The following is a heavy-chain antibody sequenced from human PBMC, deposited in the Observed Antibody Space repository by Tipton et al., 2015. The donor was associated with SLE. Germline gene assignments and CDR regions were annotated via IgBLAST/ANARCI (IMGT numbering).Heavy chain of an antibody. CDR2: ISYDGSNK. CDR1: GFTFSSYA. V-gene: IGHV3-30*04. Sequence: SLRLSCAASGFTFSSYAMHWVRQAPGKGLEWVAVISYDGSNKYYADSVKGRFTISRDNSKNTLYLQMNSLRAEDTAVYYCARRVYGSGRGPFDYWGQGTLVTVSS. CDR3: ARRVYGSGRGPFDY. J-gene: IGHJ4*02. D-gene: IGHD3-10*01.